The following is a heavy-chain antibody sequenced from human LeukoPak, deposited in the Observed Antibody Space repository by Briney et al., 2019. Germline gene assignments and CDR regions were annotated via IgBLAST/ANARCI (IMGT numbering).Heavy chain of an antibody. CDR2: IWYDGSNK. J-gene: IGHJ3*02. CDR1: GFTFSDYW. D-gene: IGHD4-17*01. Sequence: GGSLRLSCAASGFTFSDYWMNWVRQAPGKGLEWVAVIWYDGSNKYYADSVKGRFTISRDNSKNTLYLQMNSLRAEDTAVYYCARGDYGDYASAFDIWGQGTMVTVSS. CDR3: ARGDYGDYASAFDI. V-gene: IGHV3-33*08.